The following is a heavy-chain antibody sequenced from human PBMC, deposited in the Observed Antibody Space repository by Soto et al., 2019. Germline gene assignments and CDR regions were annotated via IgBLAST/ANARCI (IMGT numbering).Heavy chain of an antibody. CDR3: ARGRRRQQVVLFDAFDI. CDR1: GGTFSSYA. D-gene: IGHD6-13*01. V-gene: IGHV1-69*06. Sequence: QVQLVQSGAEVKKPGSSVKVSCKASGGTFSSYAISWVRQAPGHGLEWMGGIIPIFGTANYAQKFQGRVTITADKSTSTAYMELSSLRSEDTAVYYCARGRRRQQVVLFDAFDIWGQGTMVTVSS. J-gene: IGHJ3*02. CDR2: IIPIFGTA.